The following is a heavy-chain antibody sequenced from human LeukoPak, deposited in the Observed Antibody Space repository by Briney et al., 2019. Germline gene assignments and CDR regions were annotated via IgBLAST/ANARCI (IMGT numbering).Heavy chain of an antibody. CDR1: GFTFRNYL. Sequence: GGSLRLSCAVSGFTFRNYLMHWVRQAPGQGLVWVSRINQDESRDYAESVKGRFTVSRDNAKSMLYLHLSGLRAEDTAVDFWGRGGDGIDIWGQGTTVIVSS. J-gene: IGHJ3*02. CDR3: GRGGDGIDI. CDR2: INQDESR. D-gene: IGHD5-24*01. V-gene: IGHV3-74*01.